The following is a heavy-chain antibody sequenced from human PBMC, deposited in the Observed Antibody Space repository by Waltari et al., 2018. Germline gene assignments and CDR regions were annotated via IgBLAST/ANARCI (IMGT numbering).Heavy chain of an antibody. CDR3: ARHVSGYCSSTSCHSDY. D-gene: IGHD2-2*01. CDR1: GGSISSSSYY. V-gene: IGHV4-39*01. J-gene: IGHJ4*02. Sequence: QLQLQESGPGLVKPSETLSLICTVSGGSISSSSYYWGWFRQPPGEGLEWIGSIYYSGSTYYNPSLKSRVTISVETSKNQFSLKLSSVTAADTAVYYCARHVSGYCSSTSCHSDYWGQGTLVTVSS. CDR2: IYYSGST.